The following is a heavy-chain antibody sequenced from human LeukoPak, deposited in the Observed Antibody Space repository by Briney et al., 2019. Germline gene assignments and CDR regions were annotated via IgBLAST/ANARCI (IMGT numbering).Heavy chain of an antibody. D-gene: IGHD4-23*01. Sequence: SETLSLTCTVSSGSISSSSYYWGWIRQPPGKGLEWIESIYYSGSTYYNPSLKSRVTISVDTSKNQFSLKLSSVTAADTAVYYCARPFGGYGGNFGAFDIWGQGTMVTVSS. J-gene: IGHJ3*02. V-gene: IGHV4-39*01. CDR2: IYYSGST. CDR1: SGSISSSSYY. CDR3: ARPFGGYGGNFGAFDI.